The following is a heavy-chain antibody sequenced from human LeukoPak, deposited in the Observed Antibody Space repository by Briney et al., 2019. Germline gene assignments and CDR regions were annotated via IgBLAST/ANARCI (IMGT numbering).Heavy chain of an antibody. CDR2: ISAGGGTT. V-gene: IGHV3-23*01. Sequence: GGSLRLSCAASEFTFSSYAMTWVRQAPGKGLEWVSGISAGGGTTYYADSVKGRFTISRDDSKKTVYLQMNSLRAEDTAVYYCAKGSSGWSHIYMDVWGKGTTVTVSS. D-gene: IGHD6-19*01. CDR1: EFTFSSYA. CDR3: AKGSSGWSHIYMDV. J-gene: IGHJ6*03.